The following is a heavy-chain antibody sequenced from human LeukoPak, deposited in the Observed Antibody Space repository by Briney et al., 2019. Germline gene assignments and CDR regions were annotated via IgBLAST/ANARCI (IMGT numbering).Heavy chain of an antibody. D-gene: IGHD3-9*01. J-gene: IGHJ4*02. Sequence: GGSLRLSCAASAFTCSDAWMTWVRQAPGKGLEWVGRIKSKTDGGTKDYAAPVKGRFTISRDDSKNTLYLQMNSLKTEDTAVYYCTTGSRLRYSDYWGQGTLVTVSS. CDR3: TTGSRLRYSDY. CDR1: AFTCSDAW. V-gene: IGHV3-15*01. CDR2: IKSKTDGGTK.